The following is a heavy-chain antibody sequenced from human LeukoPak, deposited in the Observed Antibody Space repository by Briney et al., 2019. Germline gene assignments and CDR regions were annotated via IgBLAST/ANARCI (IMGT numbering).Heavy chain of an antibody. D-gene: IGHD6-19*01. CDR1: GFTFSSYG. J-gene: IGHJ4*02. V-gene: IGHV3-30*02. CDR3: AKDMSGWTYFDY. Sequence: GGSLRLSCAASGFTFSSYGMHWVRQAPGKGLEWVAFIRYDGSNEYYADSVKGRFTISRDNPKNTLYLQMNSLRAEDTAVYYCAKDMSGWTYFDYWGQGTLVTVSS. CDR2: IRYDGSNE.